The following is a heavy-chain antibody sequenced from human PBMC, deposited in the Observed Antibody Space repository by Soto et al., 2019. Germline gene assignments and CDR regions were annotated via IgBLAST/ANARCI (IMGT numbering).Heavy chain of an antibody. D-gene: IGHD3-3*02. J-gene: IGHJ4*02. Sequence: GGSLRLSCAASGFTFSSYAMSWVRQAPGKGLEWVSAISGSGGSTYYADSVKGRFTISRDNSKNTLYLQMNSLRAEDTAVYYCATARNKEPVLTFLEWLLFDYWGRGTLVTVSS. CDR3: ATARNKEPVLTFLEWLLFDY. CDR1: GFTFSSYA. CDR2: ISGSGGST. V-gene: IGHV3-23*01.